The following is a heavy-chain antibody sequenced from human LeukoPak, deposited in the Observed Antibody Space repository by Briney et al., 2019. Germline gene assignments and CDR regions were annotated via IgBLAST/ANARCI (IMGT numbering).Heavy chain of an antibody. J-gene: IGHJ5*02. Sequence: PSETLSLTCAVYGGSFSGYYWSWIRQPPGKGLEWIGEINHSGSTNYNPSLKSRVTISVDTSKNQFSPKLSSVTAADTAVYYCARGGRRSSPNNWFDPWGQGTLVTVSS. CDR2: INHSGST. CDR1: GGSFSGYY. D-gene: IGHD6-13*01. V-gene: IGHV4-34*01. CDR3: ARGGRRSSPNNWFDP.